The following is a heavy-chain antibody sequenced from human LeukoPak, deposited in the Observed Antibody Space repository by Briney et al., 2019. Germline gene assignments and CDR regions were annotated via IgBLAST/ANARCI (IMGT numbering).Heavy chain of an antibody. D-gene: IGHD6-25*01. J-gene: IGHJ6*03. CDR3: ARVGLSDALSYYYYYSMDV. V-gene: IGHV4-59*13. Sequence: SETLSLTCTVSGGSISSYYWIWIRQPPGKGLEWIGYIYYSWSTNYNPSLKSRVTISVDTSKNQFSLKLSSVPAADTAVYYCARVGLSDALSYYYYYSMDVWGKGTTVTVSS. CDR1: GGSISSYY. CDR2: IYYSWST.